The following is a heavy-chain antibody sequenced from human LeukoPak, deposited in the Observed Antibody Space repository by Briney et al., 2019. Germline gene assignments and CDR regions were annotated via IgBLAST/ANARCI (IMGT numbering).Heavy chain of an antibody. CDR2: IYHRGTT. V-gene: IGHV4-38-2*02. D-gene: IGHD3-3*01. Sequence: SETLSLTCTVSGYSISTGYYWAWIRQPPGKGLEWIGAIYHRGTTYYNPSLKSRVTISVDTSKNQFSLKLSSVTAADTAVYYCARDVAYDFWSGRTPGAFDIWGQGTMVTVSS. J-gene: IGHJ3*02. CDR1: GYSISTGYY. CDR3: ARDVAYDFWSGRTPGAFDI.